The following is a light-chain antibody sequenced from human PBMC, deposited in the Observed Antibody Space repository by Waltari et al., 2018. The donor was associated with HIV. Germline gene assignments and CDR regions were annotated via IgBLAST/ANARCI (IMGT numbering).Light chain of an antibody. CDR3: QQYYAYPRT. Sequence: AIRMTQSPSSISASTGDKITVICRASQDVGTFFGWYQQKPGTAPKLLMSAASKLQSGLPSRFSGNGSDTEFTLTINCLQSEDYATYYCQQYYAYPRTFGQGTRV. CDR2: AAS. CDR1: QDVGTF. J-gene: IGKJ1*01. V-gene: IGKV1-8*01.